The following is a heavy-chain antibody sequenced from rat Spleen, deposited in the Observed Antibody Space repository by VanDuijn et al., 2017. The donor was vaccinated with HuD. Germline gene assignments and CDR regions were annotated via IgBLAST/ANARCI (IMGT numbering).Heavy chain of an antibody. CDR3: TREETLYWYFDF. D-gene: IGHD3-4*01. CDR2: ISNDGGSI. CDR1: GFTFSDFD. Sequence: EVQLVESGGGLVQPGRSLKLSCAASGFTFSDFDMAWVRQAPKKGLEWVATISNDGGSIYYRDSVRGRFTISRDNAKSTLYLQMNSLRSEDTATYFCTREETLYWYFDFWGPGTMVTVSS. J-gene: IGHJ1*01. V-gene: IGHV5-7*01.